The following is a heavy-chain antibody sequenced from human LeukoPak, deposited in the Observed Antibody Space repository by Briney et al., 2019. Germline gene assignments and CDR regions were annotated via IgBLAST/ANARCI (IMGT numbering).Heavy chain of an antibody. Sequence: GGSLRLSCAASGFTFNNYRMHWVRQAPGKELVWVSRINGDGGVTHYADSVKGRFSISRDSAKNTLYLQMSSLRAEDTGVYYCVRDEYSLDYWGQGTLVTVSS. J-gene: IGHJ4*02. V-gene: IGHV3-74*01. CDR2: INGDGGVT. CDR3: VRDEYSLDY. D-gene: IGHD2/OR15-2a*01. CDR1: GFTFNNYR.